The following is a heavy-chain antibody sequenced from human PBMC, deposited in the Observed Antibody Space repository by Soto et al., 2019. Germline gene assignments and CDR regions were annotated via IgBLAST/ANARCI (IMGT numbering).Heavy chain of an antibody. D-gene: IGHD2-15*01. J-gene: IGHJ5*02. V-gene: IGHV4-39*01. Sequence: SETLSLTCTVSGGSISSSSYYWGWIRQPPGKGLEWIGSIYYSGSTYYNPSLKSRVTISVDTSKNQFSLKLSSVTAADTAVYYCATKGYCSGGSCYPINNWFDPWGQGSLVTVSS. CDR2: IYYSGST. CDR3: ATKGYCSGGSCYPINNWFDP. CDR1: GGSISSSSYY.